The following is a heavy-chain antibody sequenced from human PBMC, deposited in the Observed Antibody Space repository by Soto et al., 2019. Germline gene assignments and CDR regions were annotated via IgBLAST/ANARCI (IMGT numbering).Heavy chain of an antibody. Sequence: GGSLRLSCAASGFTFDDYGMSWVRQAPGKGLEWVSGINWSGGSTGYADSVKGRFTISRDNAKNSLYLQMNSLRAEDTALYYCARVPVQNYYAYDDYWGQGTLVTVSS. CDR3: ARVPVQNYYAYDDY. CDR2: INWSGGST. D-gene: IGHD3-10*01. V-gene: IGHV3-20*04. CDR1: GFTFDDYG. J-gene: IGHJ4*02.